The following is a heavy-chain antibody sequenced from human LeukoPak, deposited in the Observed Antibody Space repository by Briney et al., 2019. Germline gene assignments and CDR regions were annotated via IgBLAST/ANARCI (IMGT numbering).Heavy chain of an antibody. D-gene: IGHD4-17*01. Sequence: ASVKVSCKASGYTFTGYYMHWVRQAPGQGLEWIGRINPNSGGINYAQKFQGRVTMTRDTSISTAYMELSRLRSDDTAVYYCARTTVTTVGFYWGQGTLVTVSS. J-gene: IGHJ4*02. CDR3: ARTTVTTVGFY. V-gene: IGHV1-2*06. CDR1: GYTFTGYY. CDR2: INPNSGGI.